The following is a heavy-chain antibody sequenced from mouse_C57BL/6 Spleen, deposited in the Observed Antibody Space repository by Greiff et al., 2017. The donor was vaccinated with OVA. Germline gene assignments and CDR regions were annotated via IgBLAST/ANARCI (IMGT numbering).Heavy chain of an antibody. V-gene: IGHV1-81*01. Sequence: VQLQQSGAELARPGASVKLSCKASGYPFTSYGISWVKQRTGQGLEWIGEIYPRSGNTYYNEKFKGKATLTADQSSSTACMELRSLTSEDSAVYVCARPDSHYYAMDYWGQGTSVTVSS. CDR3: ARPDSHYYAMDY. J-gene: IGHJ4*01. D-gene: IGHD2-12*01. CDR1: GYPFTSYG. CDR2: IYPRSGNT.